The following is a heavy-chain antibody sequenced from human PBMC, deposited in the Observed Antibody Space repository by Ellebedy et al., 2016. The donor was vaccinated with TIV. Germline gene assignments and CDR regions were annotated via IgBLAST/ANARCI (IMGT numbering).Heavy chain of an antibody. J-gene: IGHJ2*01. CDR3: ARDPATVVTPYWYFDL. V-gene: IGHV3-30-3*01. D-gene: IGHD4-23*01. CDR2: ISYDGSNK. Sequence: GGSLRLXXAASGFTFSSYAMHWVRQAPGKGLEWVAVISYDGSNKYYADSVKGRFTISRDNSKNTLYLQMNSLRAEDTAVYYCARDPATVVTPYWYFDLWGRGTLVTVSS. CDR1: GFTFSSYA.